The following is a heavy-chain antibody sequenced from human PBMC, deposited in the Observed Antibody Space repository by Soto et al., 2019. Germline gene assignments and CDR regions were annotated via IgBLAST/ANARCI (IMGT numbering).Heavy chain of an antibody. CDR1: GFTFSSYS. CDR2: ISSSSSYI. CDR3: ARDPTDYGDYGAYYYYYMDV. V-gene: IGHV3-21*01. D-gene: IGHD4-17*01. J-gene: IGHJ6*03. Sequence: EVQLVGSGGGLVKPGGSLRLSCAASGFTFSSYSMNWVRQAPGKGLEWVSSISSSSSYIYYADSVKGRFTISRDNAKNSLYLQMNSLRAEDTAVYYCARDPTDYGDYGAYYYYYMDVWGKGTTVTVSS.